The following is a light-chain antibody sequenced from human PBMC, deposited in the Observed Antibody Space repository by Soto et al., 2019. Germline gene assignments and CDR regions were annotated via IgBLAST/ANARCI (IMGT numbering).Light chain of an antibody. CDR2: GAS. V-gene: IGKV3-20*01. J-gene: IGKJ2*01. CDR3: QQYASLPT. CDR1: QNVTARY. Sequence: EIVVAQSPGTLSLSPGDTATLSCTASQNVTARYVAWYQQKPGQVPRLLIFGASNRATGIPERFSGSGSGTDFILTINRVEPEDFAVYYCQQYASLPTFGQGTKLEIK.